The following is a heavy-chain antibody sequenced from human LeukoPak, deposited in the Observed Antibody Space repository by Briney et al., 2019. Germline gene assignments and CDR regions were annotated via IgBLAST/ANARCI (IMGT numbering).Heavy chain of an antibody. CDR3: ARGEEMATAEFDY. Sequence: SVKVSCKASGGTFSSYAISWARQAPGQGLEWMGGIIPIFGTANYAQKFQGRVTITTDESTSTAYMELSSLRSEDTAVYYCARGEEMATAEFDYWGQGTLVTVSS. D-gene: IGHD5-24*01. V-gene: IGHV1-69*05. J-gene: IGHJ4*02. CDR1: GGTFSSYA. CDR2: IIPIFGTA.